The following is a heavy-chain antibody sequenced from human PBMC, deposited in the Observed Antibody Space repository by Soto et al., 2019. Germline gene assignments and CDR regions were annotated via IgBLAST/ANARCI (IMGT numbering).Heavy chain of an antibody. Sequence: QVQLVQSGAEVKKPGASVKVSCKASGYTFTSYGISWVRQAPGQGLEWMGWISAYNGNTYHAQKLQGRVTMTTDTSTSTAYMELRSLRSDDTAVYYCASVVGALKSIEDFDYWGQGTLVTVSS. CDR1: GYTFTSYG. V-gene: IGHV1-18*01. CDR2: ISAYNGNT. CDR3: ASVVGALKSIEDFDY. J-gene: IGHJ4*02. D-gene: IGHD3-16*01.